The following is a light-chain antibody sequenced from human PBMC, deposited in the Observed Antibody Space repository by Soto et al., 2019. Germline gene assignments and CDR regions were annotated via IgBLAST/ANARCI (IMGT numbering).Light chain of an antibody. CDR1: QSVSSY. V-gene: IGKV3-11*01. CDR3: QQRSNWPRR. J-gene: IGKJ1*01. Sequence: EIVLTQSPATLSLSPGERATLSCRASQSVSSYLAWYQQKPGTAPRLLIYDASNTATGIPARFSGSVSGTVFTLTRSSLEPEDFAVYYCQQRSNWPRRYGEGTKVDIK. CDR2: DAS.